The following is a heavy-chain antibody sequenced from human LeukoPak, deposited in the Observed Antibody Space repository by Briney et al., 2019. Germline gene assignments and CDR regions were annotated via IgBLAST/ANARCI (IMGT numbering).Heavy chain of an antibody. J-gene: IGHJ6*03. CDR2: ISSSGSTI. CDR3: ARAVGDSSWTNYYYYYYMDV. Sequence: GGSLRLSCAASGFTFSSYEMNWVRQAPGKGLEWVSYISSSGSTIYYADSVKGRFTISRDNAKNSLYLQMNSLRAEDTAVYYCARAVGDSSWTNYYYYYYMDVWGKGTTVTISS. V-gene: IGHV3-48*03. D-gene: IGHD6-13*01. CDR1: GFTFSSYE.